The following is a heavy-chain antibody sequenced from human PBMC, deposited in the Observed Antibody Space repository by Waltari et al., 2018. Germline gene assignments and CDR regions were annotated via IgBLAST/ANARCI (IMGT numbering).Heavy chain of an antibody. V-gene: IGHV1-69*05. D-gene: IGHD6-6*01. Sequence: QVQLVQSGAEVKKPGSSVKVSCKASGGTFSSYAISWVRQAPGQGLEWMGGIIPICGTANYAQKFQGRVTITTDESTSTAYMELSSLEAEDTAVYYCARKIGATSSAWYFDLWGRGSLVTVSS. CDR3: ARKIGATSSAWYFDL. CDR2: IIPICGTA. CDR1: GGTFSSYA. J-gene: IGHJ2*01.